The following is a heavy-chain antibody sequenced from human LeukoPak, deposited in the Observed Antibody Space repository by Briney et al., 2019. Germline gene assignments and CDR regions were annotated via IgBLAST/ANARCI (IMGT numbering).Heavy chain of an antibody. CDR2: IYSGGST. J-gene: IGHJ4*02. D-gene: IGHD2-2*01. Sequence: GGSLRLSCAASGFTVSGNYMSWVRQAPGKGLEWVSVIYSGGSTYYADSVKGRFTISRDNSKSTLYLQMNSLRAEDTAVYYCARSGYCSSTSCRYFDYWGQGTLVTVSS. CDR1: GFTVSGNY. CDR3: ARSGYCSSTSCRYFDY. V-gene: IGHV3-66*02.